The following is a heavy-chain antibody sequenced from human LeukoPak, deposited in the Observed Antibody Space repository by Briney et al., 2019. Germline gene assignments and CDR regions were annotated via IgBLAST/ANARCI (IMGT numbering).Heavy chain of an antibody. V-gene: IGHV3-43*01. Sequence: GSLRLSCAASGFTFSEYTMLWVLQAPGKGLEWGLHISCNGARIYLGESVKGRYTLSRSNSKNSPYLQMTQLRIEDTAFYYCVKDLVAVSENVRGWYPTAYWGEGTLATVPS. CDR1: GFTFSEYT. J-gene: IGHJ1*01. CDR3: VKDLVAVSENVRGWYPTAY. D-gene: IGHD6-19*01. CDR2: ISCNGARI.